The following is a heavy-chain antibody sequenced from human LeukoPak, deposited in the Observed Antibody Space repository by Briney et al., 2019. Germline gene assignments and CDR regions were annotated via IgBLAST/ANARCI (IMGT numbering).Heavy chain of an antibody. D-gene: IGHD3-10*01. CDR3: AGFGPYYYGSGSSIHKNWFDP. Sequence: SETLSLTCAVYGGSFSGYYWSWIRQPPGKGLEWIGEINHSGSTNYNPSLKSRVTISVDTSKNQFSLKLSSVTAADTAVYYCAGFGPYYYGSGSSIHKNWFDPWGQGTLVTVSS. CDR1: GGSFSGYY. V-gene: IGHV4-34*01. CDR2: INHSGST. J-gene: IGHJ5*02.